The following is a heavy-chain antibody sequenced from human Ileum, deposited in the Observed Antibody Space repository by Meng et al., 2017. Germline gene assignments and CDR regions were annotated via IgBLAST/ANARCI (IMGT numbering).Heavy chain of an antibody. D-gene: IGHD4-23*01. Sequence: VRVKGSGPGLVRPSGTLSLTCAVSSGSISSNTYWSWVRQPPGKGLEWIGQISHSGSAYYNPSLKSRVTMSVDKSKSQFSLMLTSVTAADTAIYYCARHGGYSQDFWGQGTLVTVSS. V-gene: IGHV4-4*02. CDR1: SGSISSNTY. CDR2: ISHSGSA. J-gene: IGHJ4*02. CDR3: ARHGGYSQDF.